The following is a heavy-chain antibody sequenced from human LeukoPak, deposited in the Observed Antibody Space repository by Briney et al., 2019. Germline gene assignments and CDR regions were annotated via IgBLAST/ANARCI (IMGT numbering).Heavy chain of an antibody. CDR2: IHAGTGDT. J-gene: IGHJ4*02. CDR3: ARDENWGPDY. CDR1: GYTFTGHY. V-gene: IGHV1-2*02. Sequence: ASVKVSCKASGYTFTGHYMHWVRQAPGQGLEWRGWIHAGTGDTNYAQKFQGRFTMTRDTSINTLYMELNRLTSDDTAVYFCARDENWGPDYWGQGTLVTVSS. D-gene: IGHD7-27*01.